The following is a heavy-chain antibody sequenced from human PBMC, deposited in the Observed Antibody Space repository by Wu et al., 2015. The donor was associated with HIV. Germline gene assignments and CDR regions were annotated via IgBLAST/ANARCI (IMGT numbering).Heavy chain of an antibody. V-gene: IGHV1-8*01. CDR2: MNPNSGNT. D-gene: IGHD6-19*01. CDR1: GYSFTTYD. J-gene: IGHJ4*02. Sequence: QVQLVQSGTEVKKPGASVKVSCTASGYSFTTYDFNWVRQAAGQGLEWMGWMNPNSGNTNYAQKLQGRVTMTTDTSTSTAYMELRSLRSDDTAVYYCARGIAVVEYYFDYWGQGTLVTVSS. CDR3: ARGIAVVEYYFDY.